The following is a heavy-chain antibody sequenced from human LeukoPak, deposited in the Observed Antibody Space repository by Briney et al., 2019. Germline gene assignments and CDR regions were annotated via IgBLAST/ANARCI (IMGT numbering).Heavy chain of an antibody. CDR2: IKSKTEGGTT. CDR1: EFTLSNVW. J-gene: IGHJ1*01. V-gene: IGHV3-15*01. D-gene: IGHD3-10*01. Sequence: KSGGSLRLSCAASEFTLSNVWMSCVRQAPGKGLEWVGRIKSKTEGGTTDYAAPVKGRFTISRDDSKNTLDLQMNSLKTEDTAVYYCATDRTYHYGSRSYWGDFRHWGQGTLVTVSS. CDR3: ATDRTYHYGSRSYWGDFRH.